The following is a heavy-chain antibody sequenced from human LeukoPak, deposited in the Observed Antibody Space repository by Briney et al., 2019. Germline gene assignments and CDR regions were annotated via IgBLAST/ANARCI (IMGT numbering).Heavy chain of an antibody. CDR3: ARGRHDITMIVVVMTSVSYYLDV. V-gene: IGHV4-34*01. CDR2: INPSGST. D-gene: IGHD3-22*01. Sequence: SETLSLTCAVYGGFFSGYHWTWIRQSPGKGLEWIGDINPSGSTYYNPSLKSRLTISVDTSKNQFSLKLRSVTAADTAVYYCARGRHDITMIVVVMTSVSYYLDVWGKGTTVTVS. CDR1: GGFFSGYH. J-gene: IGHJ6*03.